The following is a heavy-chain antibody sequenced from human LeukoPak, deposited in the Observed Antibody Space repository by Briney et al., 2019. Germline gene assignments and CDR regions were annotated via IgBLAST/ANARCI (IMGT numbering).Heavy chain of an antibody. J-gene: IGHJ5*02. Sequence: SETLSLTCAVYGGSFSGYYWSWIRQPPGKGLEWIGEINHSGSTNYNPSLKSRVTISVDTSKNQFSLKLSSVTAADTAVYYCASSVVAATPNWFDPWGQGTLVTVSS. D-gene: IGHD2-15*01. CDR3: ASSVVAATPNWFDP. V-gene: IGHV4-34*01. CDR2: INHSGST. CDR1: GGSFSGYY.